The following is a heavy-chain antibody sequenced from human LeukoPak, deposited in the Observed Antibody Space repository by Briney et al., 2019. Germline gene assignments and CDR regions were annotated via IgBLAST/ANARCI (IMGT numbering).Heavy chain of an antibody. D-gene: IGHD6-13*01. V-gene: IGHV3-23*01. CDR3: AQGEDSWYG. J-gene: IGHJ4*02. Sequence: GGSLRLSCAASGFTFSSYTMTWVRQAPGKGLEWVSLISGSGGSTYYAGSVKGRFTISRDNSKNTLYLQMYSLRAEDTALYYCAQGEDSWYGWGQGTLVTVSS. CDR2: ISGSGGST. CDR1: GFTFSSYT.